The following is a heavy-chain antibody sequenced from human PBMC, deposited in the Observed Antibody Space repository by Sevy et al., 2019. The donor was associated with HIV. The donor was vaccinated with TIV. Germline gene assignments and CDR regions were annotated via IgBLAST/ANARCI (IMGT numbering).Heavy chain of an antibody. CDR1: GFTFGDYA. V-gene: IGHV3-49*03. D-gene: IGHD3-10*01. CDR2: IRSKAYGGTT. CDR3: TRHYYYGSWSYYNDAFDI. Sequence: GGSLRLSCTASGFTFGDYAMSWFRQAPGKGLEWVGFIRSKAYGGTTEYAASVKGRFTISRDDSKSIASLQMNSLKTEDTAVYYCTRHYYYGSWSYYNDAFDIWGQGTMVTVSS. J-gene: IGHJ3*02.